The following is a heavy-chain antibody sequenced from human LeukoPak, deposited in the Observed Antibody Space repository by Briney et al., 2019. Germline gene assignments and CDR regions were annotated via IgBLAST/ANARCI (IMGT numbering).Heavy chain of an antibody. CDR3: ERVPGYGLGVDYGDY. CDR2: IHRGGNT. Sequence: GGSLRLSCAASGFTVSGNYMSWVRQAPGKGPEWLSVIHRGGNTYYADSVKGRFTISGDSSKTTVFLQMDSMRDEDTAVYYCERVPGYGLGVDYGDYWGQGTLVTVSS. D-gene: IGHD3-10*01. V-gene: IGHV3-66*01. J-gene: IGHJ4*02. CDR1: GFTVSGNY.